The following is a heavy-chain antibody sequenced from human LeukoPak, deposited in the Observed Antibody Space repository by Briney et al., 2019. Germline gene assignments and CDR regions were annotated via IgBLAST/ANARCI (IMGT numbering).Heavy chain of an antibody. J-gene: IGHJ4*02. CDR3: AKDRSGWYYFDY. CDR1: GFTFSNYA. CDR2: ISGRGGST. V-gene: IGHV3-23*01. D-gene: IGHD6-19*01. Sequence: GGSLRLSCAASGFTFSNYAMIWVRQAPGKGLEWVSSISGRGGSTYYAGSVKGRFTISRDNSKNTLSLQMDSLRSEDTAVYYCAKDRSGWYYFDYWGQGTLVTVSS.